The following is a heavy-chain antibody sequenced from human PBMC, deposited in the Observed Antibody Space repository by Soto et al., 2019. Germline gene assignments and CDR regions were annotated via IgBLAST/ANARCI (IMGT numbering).Heavy chain of an antibody. CDR3: ARDRLAAAGTLTWFDP. J-gene: IGHJ5*02. D-gene: IGHD6-13*01. V-gene: IGHV3-33*01. CDR1: GFTFSSYG. Sequence: GGSLRLSCAASGFTFSSYGMHWVRQAPGKGLEWEAVIWYDGSNKYYADSVKGRFTISRDNSKNTLYLQMNSLRAEDTAVYYCARDRLAAAGTLTWFDPWGQGTLVTVSS. CDR2: IWYDGSNK.